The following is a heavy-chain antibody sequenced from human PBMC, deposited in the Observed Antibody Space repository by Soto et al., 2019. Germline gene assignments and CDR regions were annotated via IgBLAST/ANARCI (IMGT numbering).Heavy chain of an antibody. Sequence: QVHLVQSGAEVKKPGSSVSVSCKASGGTFSSFAITWVRQAPGLGFEWMGEIIPIFDTRNYAQKFQGRLTFTVDESTNTAYMELSSLRSEDTAVYYCAEAGYNEGHGLNLRFSWFDPWGQGTLVTVSS. CDR2: IIPIFDTR. D-gene: IGHD2-2*02. CDR3: AEAGYNEGHGLNLRFSWFDP. J-gene: IGHJ5*02. CDR1: GGTFSSFA. V-gene: IGHV1-69*01.